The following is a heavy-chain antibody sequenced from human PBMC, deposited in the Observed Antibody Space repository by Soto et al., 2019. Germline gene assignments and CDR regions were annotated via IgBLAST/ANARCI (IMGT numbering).Heavy chain of an antibody. J-gene: IGHJ3*02. V-gene: IGHV4-30-4*01. CDR1: CGSISSGDYY. D-gene: IGHD3-22*01. CDR2: IYYSGST. Sequence: SETLSLTCTVSCGSISSGDYYWSWIRQPPGKGLEWIGYIYYSGSTYYNPSLKSRVTISVDTSKNQFSLKLSSVTAADTAVYYCARVGCSSGYYYGDAFDIWGQGTMVTVSS. CDR3: ARVGCSSGYYYGDAFDI.